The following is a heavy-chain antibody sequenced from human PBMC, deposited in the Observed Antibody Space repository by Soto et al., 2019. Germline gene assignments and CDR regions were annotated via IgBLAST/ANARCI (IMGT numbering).Heavy chain of an antibody. CDR2: IWYDGSNK. CDR1: GFTFSSYG. V-gene: IGHV3-33*01. D-gene: IGHD3-3*01. Sequence: GGYLRLFCAASGFTFSSYGMHWVRQDPGKGLEWVAVIWYDGSNKYYADSVKGRFTISRDNSKNTLYLQMNSLRAEDTAVYYCARDLGLGDFWSGYYRYYYYGMDVWGQGTTVTVSS. J-gene: IGHJ6*02. CDR3: ARDLGLGDFWSGYYRYYYYGMDV.